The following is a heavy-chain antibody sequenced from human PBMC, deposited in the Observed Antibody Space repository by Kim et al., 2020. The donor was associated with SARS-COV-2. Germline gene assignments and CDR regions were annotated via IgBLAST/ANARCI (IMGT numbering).Heavy chain of an antibody. V-gene: IGHV3-48*02. J-gene: IGHJ4*02. Sequence: SVKGRFTISRDNAKNSLYLQMNGLRDEDTAVYYCARDGYYYDSSGYDFDYWGQGTLVTVSS. D-gene: IGHD3-22*01. CDR3: ARDGYYYDSSGYDFDY.